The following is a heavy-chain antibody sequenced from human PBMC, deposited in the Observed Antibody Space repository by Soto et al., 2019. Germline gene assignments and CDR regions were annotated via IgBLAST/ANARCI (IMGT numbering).Heavy chain of an antibody. D-gene: IGHD4-17*01. J-gene: IGHJ4*02. CDR1: GYSSTSYW. V-gene: IGHV5-10-1*01. CDR2: IDPSDSYT. Sequence: GASLKLSCQGSGYSSTSYWISWVRQMPGKGLEWMGRIDPSDSYTNYSPSFQGHVTISADKSISTAYLQWSSLKASDTAMYYCASGSLDYGVPYFDYWGQGTLVTVSS. CDR3: ASGSLDYGVPYFDY.